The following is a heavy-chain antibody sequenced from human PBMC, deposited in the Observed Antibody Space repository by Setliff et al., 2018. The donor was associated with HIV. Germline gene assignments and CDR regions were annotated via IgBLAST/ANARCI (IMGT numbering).Heavy chain of an antibody. J-gene: IGHJ4*02. D-gene: IGHD4-17*01. V-gene: IGHV1-2*02. CDR3: TRSTTAD. CDR2: VYPNTGGT. CDR1: GYTFTEYY. Sequence: ASVKVSCKASGYTFTEYYIHWVRQAPGQGLEWIGWVYPNTGGTKYGQKFQGRVTMTRDTSISTAYMEPSWLTSDDTAIYYCTRSTTADWGQGTMVTVSS.